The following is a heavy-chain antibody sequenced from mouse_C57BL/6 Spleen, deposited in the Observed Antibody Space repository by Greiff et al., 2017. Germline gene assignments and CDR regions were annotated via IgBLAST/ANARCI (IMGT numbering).Heavy chain of an antibody. J-gene: IGHJ2*01. CDR3: ASSYYSNYFDY. CDR1: GFTFSSYA. V-gene: IGHV5-4*03. Sequence: EVKLVESGGGLVKPGGSLKLSCAASGFTFSSYAMSWVRQTPEKRLEWVATISDGGSYTYYPDNVKGRFTISRDNAKNNLYLQMSHLMSEDTAMYYCASSYYSNYFDYWGQGTTLTVSS. CDR2: ISDGGSYT. D-gene: IGHD2-5*01.